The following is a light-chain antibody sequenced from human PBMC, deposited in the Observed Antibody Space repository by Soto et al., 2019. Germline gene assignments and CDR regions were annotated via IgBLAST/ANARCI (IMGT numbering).Light chain of an antibody. CDR2: AAS. J-gene: IGKJ2*01. CDR3: QHSYRTPHT. CDR1: QGVSGY. Sequence: DIQMTQSPSSLSASVGDRATITCRASQGVSGYLLWYQQRQGRAPKLLIYAASNLISGVPSRFSGSGSGTNFTLNISILQPEDFATYYYQHSYRTPHTFGQGTKLETK. V-gene: IGKV1-39*01.